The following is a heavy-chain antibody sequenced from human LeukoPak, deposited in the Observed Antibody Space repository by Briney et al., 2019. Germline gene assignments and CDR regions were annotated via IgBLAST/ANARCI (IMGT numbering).Heavy chain of an antibody. V-gene: IGHV4-61*02. CDR2: IYTSGST. CDR1: GGSISRGNYY. J-gene: IGHJ3*02. CDR3: ARAAPTDAFDI. D-gene: IGHD4-17*01. Sequence: SQTLSLTCTVPGGSISRGNYYWSWIRQPAGKGLEWIGRIYTSGSTNYKPSLKSRVTISVDTSKNQSSLKLSSVTAADTAVYYCARAAPTDAFDIWGQGTMVTVSS.